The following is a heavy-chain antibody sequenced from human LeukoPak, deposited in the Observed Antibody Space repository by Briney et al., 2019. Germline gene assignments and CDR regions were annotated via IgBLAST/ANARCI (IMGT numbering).Heavy chain of an antibody. CDR2: IYYSGST. CDR1: GGSISSGDYY. Sequence: PSQTLSLTCTVSGGSISSGDYYWSWIRQPPGKGLEWIGYIYYSGSTNYNPSLKSRVTISVDTSKNQFSLKLSSVTAADTAVYYCARELAEGSGNFDYWGQGTLVTVSS. D-gene: IGHD6-19*01. V-gene: IGHV4-61*08. CDR3: ARELAEGSGNFDY. J-gene: IGHJ4*02.